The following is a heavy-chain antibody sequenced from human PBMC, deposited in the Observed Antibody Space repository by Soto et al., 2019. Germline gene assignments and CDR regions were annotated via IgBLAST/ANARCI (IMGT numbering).Heavy chain of an antibody. CDR2: IYYGGGT. D-gene: IGHD3-22*01. J-gene: IGHJ4*02. CDR1: GGSISSYY. CDR3: ASQYYYDSSGSQTFDD. V-gene: IGHV4-59*01. Sequence: PSETLSLTCTVSGGSISSYYWNWIRQPPGKGLEWIGDIYYGGGTNYNPSLKSRVTLSVDTSKNQFSLKLSSVTAADTAVYYCASQYYYDSSGSQTFDDWGQGTQVTVSS.